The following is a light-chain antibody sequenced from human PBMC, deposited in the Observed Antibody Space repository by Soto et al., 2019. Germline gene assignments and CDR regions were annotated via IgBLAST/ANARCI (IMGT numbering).Light chain of an antibody. J-gene: IGLJ2*01. V-gene: IGLV2-14*01. CDR3: SSYTSSSTPV. Sequence: QSARTQPASVSGSPGQSIPISRTGTSSDVGGYNYVSWYQQHPGKAPKLMIYEVSNRPSGVSNRFSGSKSGNTASLTISGLQAEDEADYYCSSYTSSSTPVFGGGTKVTVL. CDR2: EVS. CDR1: SSDVGGYNY.